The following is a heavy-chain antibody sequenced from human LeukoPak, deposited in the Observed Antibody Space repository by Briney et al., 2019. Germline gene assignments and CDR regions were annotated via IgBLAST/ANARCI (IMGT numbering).Heavy chain of an antibody. CDR1: GFTFSSYG. CDR2: ISYDGSNK. Sequence: QSGGSLRLSCAASGFTFSSYGMHWVRQAPGKGLEWVAVISYDGSNKYYADSVKGRFTISRDNSKNTLYLQMNSLRAEDTAVYYCAKEYFSLFGSRDLDAFDIWGQGTMVTVSS. D-gene: IGHD2-15*01. CDR3: AKEYFSLFGSRDLDAFDI. J-gene: IGHJ3*02. V-gene: IGHV3-30*18.